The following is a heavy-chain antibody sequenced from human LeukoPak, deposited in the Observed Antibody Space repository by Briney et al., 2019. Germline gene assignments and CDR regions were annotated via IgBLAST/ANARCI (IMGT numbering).Heavy chain of an antibody. Sequence: GASVKVSCKASGYDFTKHAVQWVRQAPGQRLEWMGWIDAGNGRTKYSQDFQGRVTITRDTSASTAYMELSSLRSEDMAVYYCARADYDILTGYYSFDYWGQGTLVTVSS. CDR3: ARADYDILTGYYSFDY. CDR1: GYDFTKHA. CDR2: IDAGNGRT. J-gene: IGHJ4*02. V-gene: IGHV1-3*03. D-gene: IGHD3-9*01.